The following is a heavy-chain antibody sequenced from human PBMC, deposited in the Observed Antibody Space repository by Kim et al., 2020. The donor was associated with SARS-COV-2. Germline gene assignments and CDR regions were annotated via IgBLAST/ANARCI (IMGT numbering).Heavy chain of an antibody. Sequence: GESLKISCKGSGYSFTSYWIGWVRQMPGKGLEWMGIIYPGDSDTRYSPSFQGQVTISADKSISTAYLQWSSLKASDTAMYYCARLGFRDGYNPGDFDYWGQGTLVTVSS. CDR3: ARLGFRDGYNPGDFDY. V-gene: IGHV5-51*01. J-gene: IGHJ4*02. CDR2: IYPGDSDT. D-gene: IGHD5-12*01. CDR1: GYSFTSYW.